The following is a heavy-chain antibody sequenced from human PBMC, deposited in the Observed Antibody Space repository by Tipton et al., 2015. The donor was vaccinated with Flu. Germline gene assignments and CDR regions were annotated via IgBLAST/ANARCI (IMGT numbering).Heavy chain of an antibody. D-gene: IGHD1-26*01. V-gene: IGHV3-21*01. CDR2: LSSYSDYI. CDR3: ARDGGSYSRWFDP. CDR1: AFTFRTYS. J-gene: IGHJ5*02. Sequence: GSLRLSCTASAFTFRTYSMNWVRQAPGKGLEWVSSLSSYSDYIYYADSVKGRSTISRDNAKNSLYLQMNSLRDEDTGVYYCARDGGSYSRWFDPWGQGTLVIVSS.